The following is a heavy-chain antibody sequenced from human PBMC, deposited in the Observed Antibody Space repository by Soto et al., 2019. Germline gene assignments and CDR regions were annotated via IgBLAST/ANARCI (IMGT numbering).Heavy chain of an antibody. D-gene: IGHD6-25*01. Sequence: EVQLVESGGGLVQPGGSLRLSCAASGFTFSNHLMSWVRQAPGKGLEWVANIKQDGSEKYYVASVNGRFTISRDNAKNSLYLQMNSLRADDTAVYYCAREKRANGYFDYWGQGTLVTVSS. V-gene: IGHV3-7*01. J-gene: IGHJ4*02. CDR1: GFTFSNHL. CDR2: IKQDGSEK. CDR3: AREKRANGYFDY.